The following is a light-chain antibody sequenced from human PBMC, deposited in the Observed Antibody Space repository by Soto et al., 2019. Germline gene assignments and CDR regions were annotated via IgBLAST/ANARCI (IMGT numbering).Light chain of an antibody. V-gene: IGKV3-20*01. CDR1: QSVSSSY. Sequence: EIALTQSPGTLFLSPGERATLSCRASQSVSSSYLAWYQQKPGQAPRLLIYGASSRATGIPDRFSGSGSGTDFTLTISRLEPEDSAVYYCQQYGISPWTFGQGTKVEIK. CDR3: QQYGISPWT. J-gene: IGKJ1*01. CDR2: GAS.